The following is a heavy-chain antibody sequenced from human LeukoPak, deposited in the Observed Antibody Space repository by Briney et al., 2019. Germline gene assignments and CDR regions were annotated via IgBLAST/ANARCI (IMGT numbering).Heavy chain of an antibody. V-gene: IGHV3-23*01. CDR2: LSFSGLTT. J-gene: IGHJ4*02. Sequence: GGSLRLSCAASGFTLSNYAMNWVRQAPGKGLEWVSALSFSGLTTYYADSVRGRFTISRDNSKSTLYLQMNSLRAEDTALYYCARPTSGWYAGGFDYWGQGILVTVSS. D-gene: IGHD6-19*01. CDR1: GFTLSNYA. CDR3: ARPTSGWYAGGFDY.